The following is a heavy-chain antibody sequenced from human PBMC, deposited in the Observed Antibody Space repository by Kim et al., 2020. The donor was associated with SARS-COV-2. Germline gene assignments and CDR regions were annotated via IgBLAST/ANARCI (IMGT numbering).Heavy chain of an antibody. Sequence: SETLSLTCTVSGGSISSSSYYWGWIRQPPGKGLEWIGSIYYSGSTYYNPSLKSRVTISVDTSKNQFSLKLSSVTAADTAVYYCARFSYYYDSSGSNDAFDMWGQGTMVTVSS. CDR2: IYYSGST. D-gene: IGHD3-22*01. V-gene: IGHV4-39*01. J-gene: IGHJ3*02. CDR1: GGSISSSSYY. CDR3: ARFSYYYDSSGSNDAFDM.